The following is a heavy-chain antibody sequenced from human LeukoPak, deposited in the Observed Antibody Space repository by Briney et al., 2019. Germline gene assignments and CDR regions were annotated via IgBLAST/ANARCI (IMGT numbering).Heavy chain of an antibody. D-gene: IGHD6-19*01. V-gene: IGHV4-59*01. CDR3: ARDGVAGGFDY. CDR2: IHYSGST. Sequence: SETLSLTCTVSGGSIGSYYWNWIRQPQGKGLEWIGYIHYSGSTNHNASLKSRVTISVDTSKNQFSLKLSSVTAADTAVYYCARDGVAGGFDYWGQGTLVTVSS. CDR1: GGSIGSYY. J-gene: IGHJ4*02.